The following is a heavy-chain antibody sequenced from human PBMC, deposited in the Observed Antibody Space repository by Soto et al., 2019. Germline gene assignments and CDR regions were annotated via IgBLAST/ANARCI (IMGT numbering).Heavy chain of an antibody. D-gene: IGHD3-10*01. V-gene: IGHV4-34*01. CDR3: ARGQGRSVRRFDY. Sequence: SETLSLTCAVYGGSFSGYYWSWIRQPPGKGLEWIGEINHSGSTNYNPSLKSRVTISVDTSKNQFSLKLSSVTAADTAVYYCARGQGRSVRRFDYWGQGTLVTVSS. CDR2: INHSGST. CDR1: GGSFSGYY. J-gene: IGHJ4*02.